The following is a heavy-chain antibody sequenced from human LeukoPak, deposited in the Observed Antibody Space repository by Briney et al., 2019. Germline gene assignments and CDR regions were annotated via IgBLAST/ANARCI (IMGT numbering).Heavy chain of an antibody. V-gene: IGHV3-21*01. Sequence: PGGSLRLSCAASGFTFSTYTMNWVRQAPGKGLEWVSSISSGSSYIYYADSVKGRFTISRDNAKNSLYLQMNSLRAEDTAVYYCAREVGVVPGANHYYYYGMDVWGQGTTVTVSS. CDR1: GFTFSTYT. CDR3: AREVGVVPGANHYYYYGMDV. J-gene: IGHJ6*02. CDR2: ISSGSSYI. D-gene: IGHD4/OR15-4a*01.